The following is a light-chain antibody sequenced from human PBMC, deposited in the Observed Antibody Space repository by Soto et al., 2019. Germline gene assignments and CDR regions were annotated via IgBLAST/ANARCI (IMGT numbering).Light chain of an antibody. CDR2: AAY. CDR3: QQSFSAPLS. J-gene: IGKJ2*01. V-gene: IGKV1-39*01. CDR1: QSISSW. Sequence: DIQMTQSPSTLSASVGDRVTITCRASQSISSWLAWYQRKPGRAPNLLIYAAYSLQSGVPSRFSGSGSGTDFTLTISGLRPEDFATYYCQQSFSAPLSFGQGTKVDIK.